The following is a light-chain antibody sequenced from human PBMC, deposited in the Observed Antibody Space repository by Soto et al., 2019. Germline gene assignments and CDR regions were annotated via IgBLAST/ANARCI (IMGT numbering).Light chain of an antibody. CDR2: DTS. Sequence: EIVLTQSPGTLSLSPGERATLSCSASQSVRSSYLAWYQQKPGQAPRLVIYDTSNRATGISDRFSGSGSGTDFTLTISRLEPEDFAVYYCQQYGSSPRTFGHGTKVDIK. V-gene: IGKV3-20*01. CDR1: QSVRSSY. CDR3: QQYGSSPRT. J-gene: IGKJ1*01.